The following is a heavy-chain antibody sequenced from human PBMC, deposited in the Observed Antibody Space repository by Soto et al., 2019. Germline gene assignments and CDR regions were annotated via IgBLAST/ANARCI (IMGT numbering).Heavy chain of an antibody. J-gene: IGHJ4*02. CDR1: GFTFSTFW. CDR3: VKDRSDTWSFDY. CDR2: VSHDGSLY. Sequence: GGSLRLSCEASGFTFSTFWMHWVRQAPGKGLEWLAVVSHDGSLYPYADSVKGRFSISRDNSRKTLYLQMNSLRPEDTAVYYCVKDRSDTWSFDYWGQGTLVTVSS. D-gene: IGHD2-8*02. V-gene: IGHV3-30*18.